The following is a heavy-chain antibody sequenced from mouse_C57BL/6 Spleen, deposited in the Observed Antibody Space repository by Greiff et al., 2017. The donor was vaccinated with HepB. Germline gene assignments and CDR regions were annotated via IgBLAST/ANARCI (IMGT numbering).Heavy chain of an antibody. J-gene: IGHJ4*01. CDR3: AREGDGYPPLTMDY. CDR2: IYPRSGNT. Sequence: VQGVESGAELARPGASVKLSCKASGYTFTSYGISWVKQRTGQGLEWIGEIYPRSGNTYYNEKFKGKATLTADKSSSTAYMELRSLTSEDSAVYFCAREGDGYPPLTMDYWGQGTSVTVSS. V-gene: IGHV1-81*01. D-gene: IGHD2-3*01. CDR1: GYTFTSYG.